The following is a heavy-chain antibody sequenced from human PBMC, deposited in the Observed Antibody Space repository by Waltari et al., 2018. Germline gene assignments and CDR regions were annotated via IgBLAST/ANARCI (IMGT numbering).Heavy chain of an antibody. CDR1: GGSISSYY. V-gene: IGHV4-4*07. J-gene: IGHJ3*02. D-gene: IGHD3-22*01. CDR3: ARWDYYDSDDAFDI. CDR2: IYTSGST. Sequence: QVQLQESGPGLVKPSETLSLTCTVSGGSISSYYWSWIRQPAGKGLQWIGRIYTSGSTNYNPSLKSRVTMSVDTSKNQFSLKLSSVTAADTAVYYCARWDYYDSDDAFDIWGQGTMVTVSS.